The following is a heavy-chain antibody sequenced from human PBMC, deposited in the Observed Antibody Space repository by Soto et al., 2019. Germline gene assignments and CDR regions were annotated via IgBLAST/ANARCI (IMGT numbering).Heavy chain of an antibody. CDR1: GYTFTSYG. V-gene: IGHV1-18*01. J-gene: IGHJ4*02. D-gene: IGHD2-8*01. Sequence: QAQLVQSGGEVKKPRASVKVSCRASGYTFTSYGYAWVRQAPGQGLEWMGWISAYNGDTNYAQKFQDRVTLTTDTSTTTAHMELRNLGSDDTAVYYCARSGAYCTSITCLFDSFWGLGTLVTVSS. CDR2: ISAYNGDT. CDR3: ARSGAYCTSITCLFDSF.